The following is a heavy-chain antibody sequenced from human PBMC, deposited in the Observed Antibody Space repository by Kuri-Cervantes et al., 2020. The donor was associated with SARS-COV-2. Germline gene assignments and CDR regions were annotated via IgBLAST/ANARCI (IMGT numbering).Heavy chain of an antibody. J-gene: IGHJ3*02. CDR3: ARAHTFLEWSSDAFDI. Sequence: GESLKISCAASGFTFSSYAMHWVRQAPGKGLEYVSAISSNGGSTYYADSVKGRFTISRDNSKNTLYLQMNSLRAEDRALYYCARAHTFLEWSSDAFDIWGQGTMVTVSS. CDR1: GFTFSSYA. CDR2: ISSNGGST. V-gene: IGHV3-64*02. D-gene: IGHD3-3*01.